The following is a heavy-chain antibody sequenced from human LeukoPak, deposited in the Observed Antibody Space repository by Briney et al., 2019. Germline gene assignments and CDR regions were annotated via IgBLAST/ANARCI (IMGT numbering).Heavy chain of an antibody. CDR2: IYHSGST. V-gene: IGHV4-38-2*02. CDR1: GYSISSGYY. Sequence: SETLSLTCTVSGYSISSGYYWGWIRQPPGKGLEWIGSIYHSGSTYYNPSLKSRVTISVDTSKNQFSLKLSSVTAADTAVYYCASDPYYDFWSGYSQYYFDYWGQGTLVTVSS. D-gene: IGHD3-3*01. J-gene: IGHJ4*02. CDR3: ASDPYYDFWSGYSQYYFDY.